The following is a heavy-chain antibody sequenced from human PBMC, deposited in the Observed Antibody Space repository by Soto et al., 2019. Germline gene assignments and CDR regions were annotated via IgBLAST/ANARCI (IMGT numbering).Heavy chain of an antibody. CDR1: RGSMSSSDW. CDR2: TYHSGNT. Sequence: QLQESGPGLVEPSGTLSLTCAVSRGSMSSSDWWCWVRQAPGKGLEWIGETYHSGNTNYNPSLKSRFTLSVDNSKNQFSLTLTSVTAADTGVYYCATWGSTAFDIWGQGTMVTVSS. J-gene: IGHJ3*02. D-gene: IGHD3-16*01. CDR3: ATWGSTAFDI. V-gene: IGHV4-4*02.